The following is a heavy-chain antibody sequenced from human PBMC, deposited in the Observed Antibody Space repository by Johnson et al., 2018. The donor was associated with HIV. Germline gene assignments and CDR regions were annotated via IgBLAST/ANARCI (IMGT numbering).Heavy chain of an antibody. CDR2: ISWNSGSI. CDR1: GFTFDDYA. CDR3: ARRWKVRGDAFDI. J-gene: IGHJ3*02. D-gene: IGHD3-10*01. Sequence: VQLVESGGGLVQPGRSLRLSCAASGFTFDDYAMHWVRQAPGKGLEWVSGISWNSGSIGYVDSVKGRFTISKDNARNSLYLQMNSLRAEDTAVYYCARRWKVRGDAFDIWGQGTVVTVSS. V-gene: IGHV3-9*01.